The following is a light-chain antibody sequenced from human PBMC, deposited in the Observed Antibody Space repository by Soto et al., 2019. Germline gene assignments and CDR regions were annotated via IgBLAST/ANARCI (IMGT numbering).Light chain of an antibody. Sequence: QSVLKQPPSVSAAPGQKVTISCSGSSSNIGNNYVSWYQQLPGTAPKLLIYDNDKRPSGIPDRFSGSKSGTSATLGITGLQTGDEADYYCGTWDGSLNTQIFGGGTKLTVL. CDR1: SSNIGNNY. V-gene: IGLV1-51*01. CDR2: DND. CDR3: GTWDGSLNTQI. J-gene: IGLJ2*01.